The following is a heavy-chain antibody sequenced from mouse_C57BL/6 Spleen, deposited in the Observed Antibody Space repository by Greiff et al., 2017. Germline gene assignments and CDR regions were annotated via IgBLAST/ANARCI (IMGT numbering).Heavy chain of an antibody. CDR2: IYPSDSET. CDR1: GYTFTSYW. J-gene: IGHJ2*01. CDR3: AREYGSSFFDY. D-gene: IGHD1-1*01. Sequence: QVQLQQPGAELVRPGSSVKLSCKASGYTFTSYWMDWVKQRPGQGLEWIGNIYPSDSETHYNQKFKYKATLTVDKSSSTAYMQLSSLTSEDSAVYYCAREYGSSFFDYWGQGTTLTVSS. V-gene: IGHV1-61*01.